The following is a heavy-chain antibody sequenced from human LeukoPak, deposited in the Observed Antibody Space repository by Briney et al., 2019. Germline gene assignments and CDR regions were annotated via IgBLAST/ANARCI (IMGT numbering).Heavy chain of an antibody. Sequence: GGSLRLSCAASGFNFSTYTMNWVRRAPGKGLEWVSYISSSGSTIYYAGSVKGRFTISRDNAKNSLYLQIKSLRDEDTAVYYCAGRTGLYFYGMDVWGQGTTVTVSS. V-gene: IGHV3-48*02. D-gene: IGHD3-9*01. CDR3: AGRTGLYFYGMDV. J-gene: IGHJ6*02. CDR1: GFNFSTYT. CDR2: ISSSGSTI.